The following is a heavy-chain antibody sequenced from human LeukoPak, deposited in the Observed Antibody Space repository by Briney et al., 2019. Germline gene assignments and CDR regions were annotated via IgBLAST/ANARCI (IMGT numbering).Heavy chain of an antibody. D-gene: IGHD3-10*01. V-gene: IGHV4-59*01. Sequence: SETLSLTCTVSGGSISSYYWSWIRQPPGKGLEWIGYIYYSGSTNYNPSLKSRVTISVNTSKNQFSLKLSSVTAADTAVYYCARVRGGFDYWGQGTLVTVSS. CDR2: IYYSGST. J-gene: IGHJ4*02. CDR3: ARVRGGFDY. CDR1: GGSISSYY.